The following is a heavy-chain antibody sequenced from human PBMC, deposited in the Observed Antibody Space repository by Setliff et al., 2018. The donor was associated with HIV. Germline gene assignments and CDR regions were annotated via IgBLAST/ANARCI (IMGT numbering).Heavy chain of an antibody. CDR1: GFTFDDYA. CDR3: ARARYMDV. J-gene: IGHJ6*03. D-gene: IGHD6-6*01. V-gene: IGHV3-9*01. CDR2: ISWNRGNI. Sequence: GGSLRLSCAASGFTFDDYAMHWVRQAPGKGLEWVSGISWNRGNIGYADSVKGRFTISRDNAKNTLYLQMNSLRAEDTAVYYCARARYMDVWGKGTTVTVSS.